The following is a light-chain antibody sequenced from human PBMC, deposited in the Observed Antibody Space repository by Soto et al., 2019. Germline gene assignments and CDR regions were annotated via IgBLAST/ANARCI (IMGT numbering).Light chain of an antibody. J-gene: IGKJ1*01. Sequence: DIQMTQSPSSLSASVGDRVTLTCRASQSIRTYLNWYQQKPGKAPKLLIYSASNLESGVPSRFSGSGSETDFTLTISGLQPEDFAGYYCQQSYSTPRTFGQGTKV. CDR2: SAS. CDR3: QQSYSTPRT. CDR1: QSIRTY. V-gene: IGKV1-39*01.